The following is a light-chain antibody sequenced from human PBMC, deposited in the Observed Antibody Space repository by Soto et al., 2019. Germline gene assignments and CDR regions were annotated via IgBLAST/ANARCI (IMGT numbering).Light chain of an antibody. CDR3: QLYINVILT. CDR2: GAS. Sequence: DIKMTQSPSSLSASVGDSVTLTCQASEDVSDYVNWYQQKPGRAPKLLIYGASKLETGVPSRFSGSGSGTDFSFTIRDLQHEDFATYSCQLYINVILTFGCGTRVDI. J-gene: IGKJ4*01. CDR1: EDVSDY. V-gene: IGKV1-33*01.